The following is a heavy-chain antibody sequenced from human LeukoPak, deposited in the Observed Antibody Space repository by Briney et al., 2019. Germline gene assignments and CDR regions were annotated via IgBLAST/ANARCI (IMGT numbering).Heavy chain of an antibody. J-gene: IGHJ4*02. V-gene: IGHV3-23*01. Sequence: GGSLRLSCAASGFTFSSYAMSWVRQAPGKGLEWVSAISGSGGSTYYADSVKGRFTISRDNAKNSLYLQMNSLRAEDTAVYYCARRLTGGTTVFDHWGRGTQVTVSS. CDR3: ARRLTGGTTVFDH. CDR1: GFTFSSYA. D-gene: IGHD1-26*01. CDR2: ISGSGGST.